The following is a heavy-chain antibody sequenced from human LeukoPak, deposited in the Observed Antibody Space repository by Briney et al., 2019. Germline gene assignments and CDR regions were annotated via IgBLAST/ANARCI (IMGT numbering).Heavy chain of an antibody. V-gene: IGHV4-59*08. CDR2: IYYSGST. Sequence: PSETLSLTCTVSGGSISSYYWSWIRQPPGKGLEWIGYIYYSGSTNYNPSLKSRVTISVDTSKNQFSLKLSSVTAADTAVYYCARHFFYSRDDAFDIWGQGTMVTVSS. D-gene: IGHD6-13*01. CDR1: GGSISSYY. J-gene: IGHJ3*02. CDR3: ARHFFYSRDDAFDI.